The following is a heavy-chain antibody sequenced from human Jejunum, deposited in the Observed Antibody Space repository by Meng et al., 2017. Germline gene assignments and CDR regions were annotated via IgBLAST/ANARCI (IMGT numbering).Heavy chain of an antibody. CDR3: ARASRVLGGFDY. CDR2: INTSVGYT. J-gene: IGHJ4*02. CDR1: GYTFTNYY. V-gene: IGHV1-46*01. Sequence: QGQVVQSGAGVKKPGTSVKVSCKASGYTFTNYYMHWVRQAHGQGLEWMGIINTSVGYTSHAQKFQGRVTMTRDTSTSTVHMEVSSLRSADTAVYYCARASRVLGGFDYWGQGTLVTVSS. D-gene: IGHD3-16*01.